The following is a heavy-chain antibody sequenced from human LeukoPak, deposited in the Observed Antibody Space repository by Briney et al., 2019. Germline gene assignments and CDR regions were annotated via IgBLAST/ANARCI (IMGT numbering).Heavy chain of an antibody. Sequence: SQTLSLTCTVSGGSISSGSYYWSWIRQPAGKGLEWIGRIYTSGSTNYNPSLKSRVTISVDTSKNQFSLKLSSVTAADTAVYYCARNIIGPWDYWGQGTLVTVSS. D-gene: IGHD2/OR15-2a*01. CDR3: ARNIIGPWDY. J-gene: IGHJ4*02. V-gene: IGHV4-61*02. CDR1: GGSISSGSYY. CDR2: IYTSGST.